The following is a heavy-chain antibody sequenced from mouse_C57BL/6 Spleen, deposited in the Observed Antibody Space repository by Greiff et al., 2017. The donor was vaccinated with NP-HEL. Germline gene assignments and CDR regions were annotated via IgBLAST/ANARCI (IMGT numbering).Heavy chain of an antibody. CDR2: IDPENGDT. CDR3: TTSYGSSDFDY. CDR1: GFNIKDDY. J-gene: IGHJ2*01. D-gene: IGHD1-1*01. V-gene: IGHV14-4*01. Sequence: VQLQQSGAELVRPGASVKLSCTASGFNIKDDYMHWVKQRPEQDLEWIGWIDPENGDTEYASKFQGKATITADTSSNTAYLQLSSLTSEDTAVYYCTTSYGSSDFDYWGQGTTLTVSS.